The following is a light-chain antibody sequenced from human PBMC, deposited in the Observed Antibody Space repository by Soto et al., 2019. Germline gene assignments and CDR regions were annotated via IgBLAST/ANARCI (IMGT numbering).Light chain of an antibody. CDR1: SSDIGAYDY. V-gene: IGLV2-14*01. CDR2: EVN. CDR3: FSFTTTGTNV. Sequence: QSALTQPASLSGSPGQSITISCTGTSSDIGAYDYVSWFQQHPGKAPKLMISEVNNRPSGVSNRFSGSKSGNTAYLTISGLQVEDEAEYFCFSFTTTGTNVFGTGTQLTVL. J-gene: IGLJ1*01.